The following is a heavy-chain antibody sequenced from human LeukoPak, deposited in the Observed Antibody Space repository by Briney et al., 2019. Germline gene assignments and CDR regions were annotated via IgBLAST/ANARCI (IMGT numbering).Heavy chain of an antibody. CDR3: ANSSVRSLEGGKVTTGNLDY. CDR2: ISGSGGST. CDR1: GLTPSSCA. V-gene: IGHV3-23*01. D-gene: IGHD4-11*01. J-gene: IGHJ4*02. Sequence: PGGSLRLSCAASGLTPSSCAMTWVRQAPGKGLEWVAGISGSGGSTYYADSVKGRFTISRDNSKNTLYLQMNSLRAEDTAVYYCANSSVRSLEGGKVTTGNLDYWGQGTLVTVSS.